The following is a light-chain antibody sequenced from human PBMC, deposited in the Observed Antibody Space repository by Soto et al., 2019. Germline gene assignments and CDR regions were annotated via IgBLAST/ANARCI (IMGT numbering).Light chain of an antibody. J-gene: IGKJ4*01. CDR3: QQIYSAPLT. V-gene: IGKV1-39*01. Sequence: DIQMTQSPSSLSASVGDRVTITCRASQSITTYLNWYRQKPGNAPKLLIYAASSLQSGVPSRFSGSGSETEFTLSISSLQPEDFATYFCQQIYSAPLTFGGGTKVEIK. CDR2: AAS. CDR1: QSITTY.